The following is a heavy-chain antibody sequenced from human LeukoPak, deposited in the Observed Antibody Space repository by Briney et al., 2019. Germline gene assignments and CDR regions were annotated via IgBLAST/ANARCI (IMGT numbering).Heavy chain of an antibody. Sequence: ASVKFSCKASGYTFTSYGISWVRQAPGQGLEWMGWISAYNGNTNYAQKLQGRVTMTTDTSTSTAYMELRSLRSDDTAVYYCARMYCSSTSCQGDYWGQGTLVTVSS. D-gene: IGHD2-2*01. V-gene: IGHV1-18*01. J-gene: IGHJ4*02. CDR2: ISAYNGNT. CDR3: ARMYCSSTSCQGDY. CDR1: GYTFTSYG.